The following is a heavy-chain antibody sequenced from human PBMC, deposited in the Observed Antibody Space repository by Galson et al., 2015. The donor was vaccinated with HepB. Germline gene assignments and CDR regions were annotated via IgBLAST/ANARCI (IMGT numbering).Heavy chain of an antibody. V-gene: IGHV3-21*06. J-gene: IGHJ3*01. CDR2: ISRENTFI. CDR1: GFTFSSHS. CDR3: VRVLGVWGLPSHSFDL. D-gene: IGHD7-27*01. Sequence: SLRLSCAASGFTFSSHSMNWVRQAPGRGLEWVASISRENTFIFYADSVTGRFTISRDNAQSALYLQMDSLGAEDTAAYYCVRVLGVWGLPSHSFDLWGQGTTVTVAS.